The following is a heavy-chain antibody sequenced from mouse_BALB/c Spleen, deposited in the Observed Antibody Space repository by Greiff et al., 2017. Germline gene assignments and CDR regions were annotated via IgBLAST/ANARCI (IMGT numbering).Heavy chain of an antibody. CDR3: AKGDPGLRGTDYAMDY. D-gene: IGHD2-4*01. Sequence: QVQLQQSGPSLVQPSQSLSITCTVSGFSLTSYGVHWVRQSPGKGLEWLGVIWRGGSTDYNAAFMSRLSITKDNSKSQVFFKMNSLQADDTAIYYCAKGDPGLRGTDYAMDYWGQGTSVTVSS. CDR2: IWRGGST. J-gene: IGHJ4*01. CDR1: GFSLTSYG. V-gene: IGHV2-5-1*01.